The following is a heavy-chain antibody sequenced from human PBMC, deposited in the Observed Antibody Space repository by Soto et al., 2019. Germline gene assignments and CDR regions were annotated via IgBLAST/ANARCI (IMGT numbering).Heavy chain of an antibody. J-gene: IGHJ4*02. CDR3: ARRIKLEESYYFDY. V-gene: IGHV5-51*01. CDR1: GYSFTSYW. CDR2: IYPGDSDT. D-gene: IGHD1-1*01. Sequence: GESLKISCKGSGYSFTSYWIGWVRQMPGKGLGWMGIIYPGDSDTRYSPSVQGQVTISADKSISTAYLQWSSLKASDTAMYYCARRIKLEESYYFDYWGQGTLVTVSS.